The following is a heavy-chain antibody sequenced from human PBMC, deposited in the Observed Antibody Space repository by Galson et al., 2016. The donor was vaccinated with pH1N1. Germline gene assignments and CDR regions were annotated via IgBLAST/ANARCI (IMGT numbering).Heavy chain of an antibody. V-gene: IGHV4-59*11. D-gene: IGHD6-19*01. J-gene: IGHJ4*02. CDR3: ARQIHASGCCFDH. CDR2: IYSNRNT. Sequence: ETLSLTCTVSGVSMNSHYWSWIRQSPGRGLEWTGYIYSNRNTNYPPSLKSRITISMDTSKNQFSLKMSSLTAADTAVYYCARQIHASGCCFDHWGQGTPVTVSS. CDR1: GVSMNSHY.